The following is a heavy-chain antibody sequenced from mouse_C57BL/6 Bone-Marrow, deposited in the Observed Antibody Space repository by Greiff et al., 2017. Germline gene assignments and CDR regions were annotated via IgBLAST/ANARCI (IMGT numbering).Heavy chain of an antibody. Sequence: QVQLQQPGAELVKPGASVKLSCKASGYTFTSYWMQWVKQRPGKGLEWIGEIDPSDSYTNYNQKFKGKSTLNVDTSSRTAYMQLSRLTSEDSAVYYCSRGLRPWFSYWGQGTLVTVSA. CDR2: IDPSDSYT. V-gene: IGHV1-50*01. CDR1: GYTFTSYW. CDR3: SRGLRPWFSY. J-gene: IGHJ3*01.